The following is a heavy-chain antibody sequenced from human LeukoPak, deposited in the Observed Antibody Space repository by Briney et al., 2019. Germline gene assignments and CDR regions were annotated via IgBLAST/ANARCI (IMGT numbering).Heavy chain of an antibody. Sequence: SETLSLTCAVSGGSISSSNWWSWVRQPPGKGLEWIGEIYHSGSTNYNPSLKSRVTISVDKSKNQFSLKLSSVTAADTAVYYCARVLLRQTVGYYYYYGMDVWGQGTTVTVSS. J-gene: IGHJ6*02. CDR3: ARVLLRQTVGYYYYYGMDV. CDR1: GGSISSSNW. V-gene: IGHV4-4*02. D-gene: IGHD1-1*01. CDR2: IYHSGST.